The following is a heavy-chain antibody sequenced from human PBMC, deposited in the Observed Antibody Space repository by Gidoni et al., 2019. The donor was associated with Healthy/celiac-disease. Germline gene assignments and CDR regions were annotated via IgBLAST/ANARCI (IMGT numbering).Heavy chain of an antibody. CDR1: GYTFTSYG. J-gene: IGHJ6*02. CDR2: ISAYNGNT. V-gene: IGHV1-18*01. D-gene: IGHD1-26*01. Sequence: QVQLVQSGAEVKKPGASVKVYCKASGYTFTSYGISWVRQAPGQGLEWMGWISAYNGNTNYAQKLQGRVTMTTDTSTSTAYMELRSLRSDDTAVYYCARASGELLVYYYYGMDVWGQGTTVTVSS. CDR3: ARASGELLVYYYYGMDV.